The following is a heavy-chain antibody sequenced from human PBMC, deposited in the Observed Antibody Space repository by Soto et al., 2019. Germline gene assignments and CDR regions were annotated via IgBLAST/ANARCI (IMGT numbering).Heavy chain of an antibody. Sequence: QLQLQESGPGLVKPSETLSLTCTVSGGSISGYYWSWIRQPPGKGLEWIAYIHYSGSSNSNPSLKNRVTISVDTSRNQFSLQLTSVTAADTAVYYCARHSNEYRKSLDYRGQGPLVTVSS. D-gene: IGHD1-1*01. CDR3: ARHSNEYRKSLDY. CDR2: IHYSGSS. V-gene: IGHV4-59*08. CDR1: GGSISGYY. J-gene: IGHJ4*02.